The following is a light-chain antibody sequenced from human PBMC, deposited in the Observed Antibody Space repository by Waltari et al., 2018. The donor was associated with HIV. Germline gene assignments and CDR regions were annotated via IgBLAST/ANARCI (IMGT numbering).Light chain of an antibody. CDR1: CSNVGAYNY. J-gene: IGLJ2*01. Sequence: QSALTQPASVSGSPGHSITISCTGTCSNVGAYNYVSWYQQHPGKAPKLMISEVSNRPSGVSNRFSGSKSGNTASLTISGLQAEDEADYYCSSYTSSSTLVVFGGGTKLTVL. V-gene: IGLV2-14*01. CDR2: EVS. CDR3: SSYTSSSTLVV.